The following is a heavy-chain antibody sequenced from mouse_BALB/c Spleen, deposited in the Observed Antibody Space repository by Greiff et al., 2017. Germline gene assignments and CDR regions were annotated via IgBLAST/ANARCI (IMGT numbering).Heavy chain of an antibody. V-gene: IGHV5-12-2*01. CDR1: GFTFSSYT. CDR3: ARQGKSTMITDFDY. J-gene: IGHJ2*01. D-gene: IGHD2-4*01. Sequence: EVKLVESGGGLVQPGGSLKLSCAASGFTFSSYTMSWVRQTPEKRLEWVAYISNGGGSTYYPDTVKGRFTISRDNAKNTLYLQMSSLKSEDTAMYYCARQGKSTMITDFDYWGQGTTLTVSS. CDR2: ISNGGGST.